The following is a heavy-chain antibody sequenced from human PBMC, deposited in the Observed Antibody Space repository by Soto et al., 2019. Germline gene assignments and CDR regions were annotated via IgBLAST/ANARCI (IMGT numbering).Heavy chain of an antibody. CDR2: IPYDGSHQ. V-gene: IGHV3-30*18. D-gene: IGHD3-3*01. CDR1: GFSFSTSG. CDR3: AKLLVLEGEVQDFDY. Sequence: QVQLVESGGGVVQPGRSLRLSCAASGFSFSTSGMHWVRQAPGKGLEWVAVIPYDGSHQYYADSVKGRFTISRDNSKNTLYLQMNSLRPDDTAVYYCAKLLVLEGEVQDFDYWGQGALVTVSS. J-gene: IGHJ4*02.